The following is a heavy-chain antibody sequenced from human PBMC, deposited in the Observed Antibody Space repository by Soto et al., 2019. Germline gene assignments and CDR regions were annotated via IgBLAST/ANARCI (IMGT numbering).Heavy chain of an antibody. J-gene: IGHJ6*02. CDR1: GYTFTSYG. Sequence: ASVKVSCKASGYTFTSYGISWVRQAPGQGLEWMGWISAYNGNTNYAQKLQGRVTMTTDTSTSTAYIELRSLRSDDTAVYYCARVRAVAGSYYYYGMDVWGQGTTVTVSS. V-gene: IGHV1-18*01. CDR2: ISAYNGNT. CDR3: ARVRAVAGSYYYYGMDV. D-gene: IGHD6-19*01.